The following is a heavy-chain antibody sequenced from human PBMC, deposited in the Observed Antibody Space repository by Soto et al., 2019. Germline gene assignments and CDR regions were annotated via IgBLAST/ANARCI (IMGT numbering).Heavy chain of an antibody. D-gene: IGHD1-26*01. CDR2: IHHSGTT. CDR1: GGSFNAYY. V-gene: IGHV4-34*01. Sequence: SETLSLTCAVYGGSFNAYYWSWIRQPPGKGLEWIGEIHHSGTTNYNPSLKSRVLISVDTSKNHFFLRLTSVTAADTAVYYCARWARSSIGGKDFDYWGQGTLVTVSS. CDR3: ARWARSSIGGKDFDY. J-gene: IGHJ4*02.